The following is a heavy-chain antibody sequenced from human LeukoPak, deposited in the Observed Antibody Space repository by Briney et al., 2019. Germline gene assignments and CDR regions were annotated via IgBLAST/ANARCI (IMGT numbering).Heavy chain of an antibody. CDR3: ARVSGYWYFDL. D-gene: IGHD3-3*02. CDR2: ISSSSSYI. V-gene: IGHV3-21*01. CDR1: GFTFSSYS. Sequence: GGSLRLSCAASGFTFSSYSMNWVRQAPGKGLEWVSSISSSSSYIYYADSVKGRFTISRDNAKNSLYLQMNSLRAEDTAAYYCARVSGYWYFDLWGRGTLVTVSS. J-gene: IGHJ2*01.